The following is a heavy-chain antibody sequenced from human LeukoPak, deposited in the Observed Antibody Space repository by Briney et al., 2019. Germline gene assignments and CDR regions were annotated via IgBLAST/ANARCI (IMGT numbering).Heavy chain of an antibody. J-gene: IGHJ6*03. D-gene: IGHD3-10*01. CDR1: GYSFTSWW. V-gene: IGHV5-51*01. CDR2: IYPGDSDT. Sequence: GESLKISCKGSGYSFTSWWIGWVRQMPGKGLMWMGIIYPGDSDTRYSPSFQGQVTISADKSISTAYLQWSTLKASDTAMYYCARRFRAVVRGLDYMDVWGKGTTVTVSS. CDR3: ARRFRAVVRGLDYMDV.